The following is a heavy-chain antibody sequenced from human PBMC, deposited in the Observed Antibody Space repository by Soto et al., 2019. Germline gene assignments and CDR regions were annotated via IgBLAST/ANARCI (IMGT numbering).Heavy chain of an antibody. CDR2: INPSGGST. CDR1: GYTFTSYC. CDR3: AREAGYCSSTSRYTYYSNYWFDP. J-gene: IGHJ5*02. D-gene: IGHD2-2*02. Sequence: ASVKVSCKASGYTFTSYCMHWVRQAPGQGLEWMGIINPSGGSTSYAQKFQGRVTMTRDTSTSTVYMELSSLRSEDTAVYYCAREAGYCSSTSRYTYYSNYWFDPWGQGTLVTVSS. V-gene: IGHV1-46*01.